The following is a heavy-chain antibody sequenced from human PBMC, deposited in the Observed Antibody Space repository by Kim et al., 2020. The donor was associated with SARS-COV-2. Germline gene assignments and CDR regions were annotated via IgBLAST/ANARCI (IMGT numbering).Heavy chain of an antibody. CDR3: AKDGYSYGYGPYYFDD. D-gene: IGHD5-18*01. J-gene: IGHJ4*02. V-gene: IGHV3-23*01. CDR1: GFTFSSYA. CDR2: ISGSGGST. Sequence: GGSLRLSCAASGFTFSSYAMSWVRQAAGKGLEWVSGISGSGGSTYYADSVKGRFTISRDNSKNTLYLQMNSLRAEDTAVYYCAKDGYSYGYGPYYFDDWGQGTLVTVSS.